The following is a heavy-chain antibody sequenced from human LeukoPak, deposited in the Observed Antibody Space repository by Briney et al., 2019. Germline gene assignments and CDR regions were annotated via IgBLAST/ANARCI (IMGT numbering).Heavy chain of an antibody. Sequence: PGGSLRLSCAASGFTFSNAWRSWVRQAPGKGLEGVGRIKRKTDGGTTDYGAPVKCRFTISREDSKNTRYMQMNSLKTEDTAVYYRTTAGDYSKPISPIYYYYYYMDLWRKGTTLTVSS. CDR2: IKRKTDGGTT. CDR3: TTAGDYSKPISPIYYYYYYMDL. J-gene: IGHJ6*03. CDR1: GFTFSNAW. D-gene: IGHD4-11*01. V-gene: IGHV3-15*01.